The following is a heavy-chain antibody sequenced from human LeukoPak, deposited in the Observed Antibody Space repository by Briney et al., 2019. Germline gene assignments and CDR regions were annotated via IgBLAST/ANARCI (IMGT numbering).Heavy chain of an antibody. CDR1: GYTFTSYG. Sequence: ASVKVSCKASGYTFTSYGISWARQAPGQGLEWMGWISAYNGNTNYAQKFQDRFTMTTDTSTNTAYMELRSLRSDDTAVYYCARDREGYQLQHSAWFDPWGQGTLVMVSS. CDR2: ISAYNGNT. J-gene: IGHJ5*02. CDR3: ARDREGYQLQHSAWFDP. D-gene: IGHD2-15*01. V-gene: IGHV1-18*01.